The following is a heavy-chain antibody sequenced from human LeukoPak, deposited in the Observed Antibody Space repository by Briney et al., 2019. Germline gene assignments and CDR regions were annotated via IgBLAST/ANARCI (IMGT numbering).Heavy chain of an antibody. V-gene: IGHV1-46*01. CDR2: INPSGGST. CDR3: ARAAAGLTGYSDPFDY. D-gene: IGHD3-9*01. J-gene: IGHJ4*02. Sequence: GASVKVSCKASGYTFTSYYMHWVRQAPGQGLEWMGIINPSGGSTSYAQKFQGRVTMTRDMSTSTVYMELSSLRSEDTAVYYCARAAAGLTGYSDPFDYWGQGTLVTVSS. CDR1: GYTFTSYY.